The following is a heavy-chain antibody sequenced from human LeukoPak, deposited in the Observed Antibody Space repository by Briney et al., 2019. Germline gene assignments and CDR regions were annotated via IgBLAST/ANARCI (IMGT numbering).Heavy chain of an antibody. CDR1: GGPISSSRYS. V-gene: IGHV4-39*07. CDR3: ARDTLITIFGVVIIEFDY. D-gene: IGHD3-3*01. CDR2: IYYSGSA. J-gene: IGHJ4*02. Sequence: SETLSLTCTVSGGPISSSRYSWGWIRQPPGRGRVCMERIYYSGSAYYNPSLKSQVTISVDTSKNQFSLKLSSVTAADTAVYYCARDTLITIFGVVIIEFDYWGQGTLVTVSS.